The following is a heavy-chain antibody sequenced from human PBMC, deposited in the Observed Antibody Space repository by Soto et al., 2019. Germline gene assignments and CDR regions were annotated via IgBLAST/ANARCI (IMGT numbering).Heavy chain of an antibody. J-gene: IGHJ4*02. CDR1: GFTFSIYT. CDR2: ISSGSSDR. Sequence: DVHLVESGGGLVKPGGSLRLSCAASGFTFSIYTMNWVRQAPGKGLEWVSSISSGSSDRYYADSVEGRFTISRDDAKNSLYLQMSSLRAEDTAVYYCARDAYYYDSRGSLYFDYWGQGSLVTVSS. CDR3: ARDAYYYDSRGSLYFDY. D-gene: IGHD3-22*01. V-gene: IGHV3-21*01.